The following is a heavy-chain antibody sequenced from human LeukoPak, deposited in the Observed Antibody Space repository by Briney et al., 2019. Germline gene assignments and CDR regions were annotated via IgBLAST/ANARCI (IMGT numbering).Heavy chain of an antibody. CDR2: VSGSGRGENT. CDR1: GFTFSSSA. CDR3: AKDYYGSGSMFDY. D-gene: IGHD3-10*01. J-gene: IGHJ4*02. V-gene: IGHV3-23*01. Sequence: PGGSLRLSCAASGFTFSSSAMSWVRQAPGKGLEWVSNVSGSGRGENTYYADSVKGRFTISRDNSKNTLYLQMNSLRAEDTAVYYCAKDYYGSGSMFDYWGQGTLVTVSS.